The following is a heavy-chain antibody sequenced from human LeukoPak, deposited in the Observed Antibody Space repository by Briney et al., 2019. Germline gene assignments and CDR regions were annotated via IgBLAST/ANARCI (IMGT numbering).Heavy chain of an antibody. CDR1: GGTLSSYA. D-gene: IGHD3-22*01. CDR2: IIPIFGIA. Sequence: SVKVSCKASGGTLSSYAISWVRQAPGQGLEWMGRIIPIFGIANYAQKFQGRVTITADKSTSTAYMELSSLRSEDTAVYYCARGSYYYDSSGPEAPWGQGTLVTVSS. J-gene: IGHJ5*02. V-gene: IGHV1-69*04. CDR3: ARGSYYYDSSGPEAP.